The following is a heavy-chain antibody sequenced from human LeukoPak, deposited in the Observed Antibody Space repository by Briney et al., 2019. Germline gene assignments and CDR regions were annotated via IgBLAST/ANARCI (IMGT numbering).Heavy chain of an antibody. J-gene: IGHJ3*02. CDR3: ARDYCSSTSCYQWGAFDI. Sequence: EASVNVSCKASGYTFTSYAMHWVRQAPGQRLEWMGWINAGNGNTKYSQKFQGRVTITRDTSASTAYMELSSLRSEDTAVYYCARDYCSSTSCYQWGAFDIWGQGTMVTVSS. CDR1: GYTFTSYA. CDR2: INAGNGNT. D-gene: IGHD2-2*01. V-gene: IGHV1-3*01.